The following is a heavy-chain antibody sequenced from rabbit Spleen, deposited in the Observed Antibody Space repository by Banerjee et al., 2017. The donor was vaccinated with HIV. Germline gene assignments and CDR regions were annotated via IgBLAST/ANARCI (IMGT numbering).Heavy chain of an antibody. Sequence: QEQLEESGGDLVKPEGSLTLTCTASGFSFSSGYDMCWVRQAPGKGLEWIACIYTGDGTTNYATWAKGRFTISKTSSTTVTLQMTSLTAADTATYFCARELYLGAIGYGYFLWGPGTLVTVS. V-gene: IGHV1S45*01. D-gene: IGHD6-1*01. CDR3: ARELYLGAIGYGYFL. J-gene: IGHJ6*01. CDR1: GFSFSSGYD. CDR2: IYTGDGTT.